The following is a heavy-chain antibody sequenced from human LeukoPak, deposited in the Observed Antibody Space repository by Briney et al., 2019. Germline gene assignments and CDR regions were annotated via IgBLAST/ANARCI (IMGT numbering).Heavy chain of an antibody. Sequence: ASVKVSCKASGYAFINYAMHWVRQAPGQSLEWLGWISAGSGDTKYSQEFQGRVAITRDTSANTAYMELSSLRSEDTAVYYCARGSLSSRDFDYWGQGTLVIVSS. D-gene: IGHD6-13*01. V-gene: IGHV1-3*01. CDR1: GYAFINYA. J-gene: IGHJ4*02. CDR2: ISAGSGDT. CDR3: ARGSLSSRDFDY.